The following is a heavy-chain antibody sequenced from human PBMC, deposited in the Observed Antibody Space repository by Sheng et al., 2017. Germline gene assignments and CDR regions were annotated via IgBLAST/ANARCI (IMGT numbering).Heavy chain of an antibody. J-gene: IGHJ5*02. V-gene: IGHV3-48*03. Sequence: EVQLVESGGGLVQPGGSLRLSCAASGFTFSSYEMNWVRQAPGKGLEWVSYISSSGSTIYYADSVKGRFTISRDNAKNSLYLQMNSLRAEDTAVYYCARAGESTGGYYGSDNWFDPWGQGTLVTVSS. D-gene: IGHD3-10*01. CDR2: ISSSGSTI. CDR1: GFTFSSYE. CDR3: ARAGESTGGYYGSDNWFDP.